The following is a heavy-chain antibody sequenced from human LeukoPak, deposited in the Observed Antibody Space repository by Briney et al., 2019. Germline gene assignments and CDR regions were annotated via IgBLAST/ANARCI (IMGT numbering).Heavy chain of an antibody. Sequence: GGSLRFSCAASGFTFSSYAMSWVRQAPGKGLEWVSAISGSGGSTYYADSVKGRFTISRDNSKNTLYLQMNSLRAEDTAVYYCAKVPRWAYSSGWYYFDYWGQGTLVTVSS. V-gene: IGHV3-23*01. CDR3: AKVPRWAYSSGWYYFDY. CDR2: ISGSGGST. CDR1: GFTFSSYA. J-gene: IGHJ4*02. D-gene: IGHD6-19*01.